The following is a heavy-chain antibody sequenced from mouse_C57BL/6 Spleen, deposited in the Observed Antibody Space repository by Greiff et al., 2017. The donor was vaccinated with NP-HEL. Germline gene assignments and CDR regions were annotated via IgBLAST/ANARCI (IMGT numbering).Heavy chain of an antibody. CDR3: ARHAAQPPLYFDV. Sequence: EVQLVESGGGLVKPGGSLKLSCAASGFTFSDYGMHWVRQAPEKGLEWVAYISSGSSTIYYADTVKGRFTISRDNAKNTLFLQMTSLRSEDTAMYYCARHAAQPPLYFDVWGTGTTVTVSS. V-gene: IGHV5-17*01. D-gene: IGHD6-1*01. J-gene: IGHJ1*03. CDR1: GFTFSDYG. CDR2: ISSGSSTI.